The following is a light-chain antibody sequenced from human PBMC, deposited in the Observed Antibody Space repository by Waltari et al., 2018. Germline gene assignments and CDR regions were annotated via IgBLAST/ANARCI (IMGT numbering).Light chain of an antibody. J-gene: IGKJ4*01. CDR2: AAS. V-gene: IGKV1-39*01. CDR1: QSITSY. Sequence: DIQMTQSPSSLSASVGDRVTIPCRASQSITSYLNWYQQRPGKAPKLLIYAASSLQGGVPSRFSGSGSGTDFTLTISSLQLEDFATYYCQQSYTTPPLTFGGGTKVEIK. CDR3: QQSYTTPPLT.